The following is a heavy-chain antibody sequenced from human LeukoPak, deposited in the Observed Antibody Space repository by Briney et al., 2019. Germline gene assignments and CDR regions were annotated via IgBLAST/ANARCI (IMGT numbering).Heavy chain of an antibody. CDR3: ARNHPDYYGSGSYYYRLGGEEDFDY. J-gene: IGHJ4*02. CDR2: ISAYNGNT. CDR1: GYTFTSYG. V-gene: IGHV1-18*01. Sequence: VASVKVSCKASGYTFTSYGISWVRQAPGQGLEWMGWISAYNGNTNYAQKLQGRVTMTTDTSTSTAYMELRSLRSDDTAVYYCARNHPDYYGSGSYYYRLGGEEDFDYWGQGTLVTVSS. D-gene: IGHD3-10*01.